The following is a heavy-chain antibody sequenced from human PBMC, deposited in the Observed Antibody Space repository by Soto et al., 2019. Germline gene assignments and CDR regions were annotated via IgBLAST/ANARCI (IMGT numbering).Heavy chain of an antibody. CDR2: IYPGDSDT. CDR3: ARHKGLAPYYYYGMDV. Sequence: PGESLKISCKGSGYSFTSYWIGWVREMPGKGLEWMGIIYPGDSDTRYSPSFQGQVTISADKSISTAYLQWSSLKASDTAMYYCARHKGLAPYYYYGMDVWGQGTTVTVSS. V-gene: IGHV5-51*01. CDR1: GYSFTSYW. J-gene: IGHJ6*02.